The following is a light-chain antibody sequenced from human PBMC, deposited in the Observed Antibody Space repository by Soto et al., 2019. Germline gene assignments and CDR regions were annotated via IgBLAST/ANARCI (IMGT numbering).Light chain of an antibody. CDR1: QSVLHSSRNNNY. Sequence: DIVMTQSPDSLAVSLGERATFNCKASQSVLHSSRNNNYLALYQQKPGQPPQLLIYWASTRESGVPDRFSGSGSGTYFTLTISSLQAEDVSVYYCQQYYSTPLTFGGGAKVEIK. CDR3: QQYYSTPLT. J-gene: IGKJ4*01. V-gene: IGKV4-1*01. CDR2: WAS.